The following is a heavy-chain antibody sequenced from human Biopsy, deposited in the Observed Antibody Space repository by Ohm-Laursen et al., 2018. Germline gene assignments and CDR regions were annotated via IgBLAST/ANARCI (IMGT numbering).Heavy chain of an antibody. CDR3: ARADPPLFYYGSGSSNWFDP. CDR2: MNPDSGNT. Sequence: SVKVSCKASGGTFSSSAITWVRQAPGQGLEWMGWMNPDSGNTGYAQNFQGRATMTRNTSISTAYMELSSLRSEDTAVYFCARADPPLFYYGSGSSNWFDPWGQGTLVTVSS. D-gene: IGHD3-10*01. CDR1: GGTFSSSA. J-gene: IGHJ5*02. V-gene: IGHV1-8*02.